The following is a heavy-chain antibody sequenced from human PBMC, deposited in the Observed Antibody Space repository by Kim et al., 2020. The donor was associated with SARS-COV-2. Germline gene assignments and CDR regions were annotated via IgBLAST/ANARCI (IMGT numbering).Heavy chain of an antibody. CDR2: MNPNSGNT. CDR1: GYTFTSYD. Sequence: ASVKVSCKASGYTFTSYDINWVRQATGQGLEWMGWMNPNSGNTGYAQKFQGRVTMTRNTSISTAYMELSSLRSEDTAVYYCVSGGLIYYGMDVWGQGTTVTVSS. J-gene: IGHJ6*02. V-gene: IGHV1-8*01. CDR3: VSGGLIYYGMDV. D-gene: IGHD3-16*01.